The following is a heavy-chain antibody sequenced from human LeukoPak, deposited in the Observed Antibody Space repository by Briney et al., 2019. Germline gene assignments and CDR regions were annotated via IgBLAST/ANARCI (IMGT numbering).Heavy chain of an antibody. D-gene: IGHD2-8*01. CDR1: GFTFSDYY. J-gene: IGHJ4*02. CDR3: ATENGFNDY. Sequence: GSLRLSCVASGFTFSDYYMSWIRQPPGKGLEWIGEINHSGSTNYNPSLKSRVTISLDTSKNQFSLKLSSVTAADTAVYYCATENGFNDYWGQGTLVTVSS. CDR2: INHSGST. V-gene: IGHV4-34*08.